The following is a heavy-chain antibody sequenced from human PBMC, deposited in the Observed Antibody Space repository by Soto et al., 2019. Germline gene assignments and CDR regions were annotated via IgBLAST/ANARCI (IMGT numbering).Heavy chain of an antibody. D-gene: IGHD5-12*01. V-gene: IGHV4-4*08. J-gene: IGHJ5*02. CDR2: VSTGGADSYRAEGETT. Sequence: QVQLQESGPGLLRPSETLSLTCTVSGVSLDNFFWSWIRQTPGRGLEWLGYVSTGGADSYRAEGETTGYNPSLESRATISLDLPKNQFSLRLTSVTAADTAVYYCARDRGGITVSTKPLGEWFDPWGQGILVTVSS. CDR3: ARDRGGITVSTKPLGEWFDP. CDR1: GVSLDNFF.